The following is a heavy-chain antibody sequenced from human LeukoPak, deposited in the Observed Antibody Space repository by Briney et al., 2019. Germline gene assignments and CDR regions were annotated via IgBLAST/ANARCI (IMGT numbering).Heavy chain of an antibody. J-gene: IGHJ4*02. V-gene: IGHV3-11*01. CDR2: ISPSGSDI. D-gene: IGHD3-16*01. CDR3: VRTARGGDY. CDR1: GFTVRDLY. Sequence: GWSLRLSCTASGFTVRDLYMSWIRQAPGEGLEFVSYISPSGSDIIYTDTVKARFPISRDNAENSVFLQMNNLRGEDTAVYYCVRTARGGDYWGQGTLVTVSS.